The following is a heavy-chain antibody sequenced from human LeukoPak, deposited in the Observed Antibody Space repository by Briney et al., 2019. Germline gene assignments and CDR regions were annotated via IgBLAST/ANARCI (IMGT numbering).Heavy chain of an antibody. V-gene: IGHV1-69*04. CDR2: IIPILGIA. CDR1: GGTFSSYA. D-gene: IGHD2-2*01. Sequence: SVKVSCKASGGTFSSYAISWVRQAPGQGLEWMGRIIPILGIANYAQKFQGRVTITADKSTSTAYMELSSLRSEDTAVYYCARDFTPPSIVVVPAAIWPYFDYWGQGTLVTVSS. J-gene: IGHJ4*02. CDR3: ARDFTPPSIVVVPAAIWPYFDY.